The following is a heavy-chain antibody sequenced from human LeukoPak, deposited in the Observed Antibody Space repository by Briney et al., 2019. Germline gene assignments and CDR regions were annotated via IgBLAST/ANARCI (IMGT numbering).Heavy chain of an antibody. Sequence: PGGSLRLSCAASGFTFSCYAMSWVRQAPGKGLEWVSVISGSGGSTYYADSVKGRFTISRDNSKNTLYLQMNSLRAEDTALYYCAKVVELATDRSFDYWGQGTLVTVSS. CDR3: AKVVELATDRSFDY. CDR2: ISGSGGST. CDR1: GFTFSCYA. D-gene: IGHD5-24*01. V-gene: IGHV3-23*01. J-gene: IGHJ4*02.